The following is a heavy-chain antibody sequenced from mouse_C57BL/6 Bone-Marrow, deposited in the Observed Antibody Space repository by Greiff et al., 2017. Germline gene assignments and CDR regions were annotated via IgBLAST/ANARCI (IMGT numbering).Heavy chain of an antibody. J-gene: IGHJ4*01. CDR2: INPNYGTT. CDR1: GYSFTDYN. D-gene: IGHD2-4*01. V-gene: IGHV1-39*01. CDR3: TRGYDYDYAMNY. Sequence: VHVKQSGPELVKPGASVKISCKASGYSFTDYNMNWVKQSNGKSLEWIGVINPNYGTTSYNQKFKGKATVTVDQSSSTAYMQLNSLTSEDSAVYYCTRGYDYDYAMNYWGQGASVTVSS.